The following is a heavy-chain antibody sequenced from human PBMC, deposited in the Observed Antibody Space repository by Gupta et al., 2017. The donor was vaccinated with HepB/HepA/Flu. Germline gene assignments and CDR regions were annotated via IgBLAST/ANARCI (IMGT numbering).Heavy chain of an antibody. CDR3: AAGASCGGDCYSLGY. J-gene: IGHJ4*02. CDR2: IWYDGSNK. D-gene: IGHD2-21*02. Sequence: QVKLVESGGGVVQHGRSLRLSCAASGFTLRSYGNHWVRQAPGKGLEWVAVIWYDGSNKYYADSVKGRFTISRDNSKNTLYLQMNRLRAEDTAVYYCAAGASCGGDCYSLGYWGQGTLVTVSS. V-gene: IGHV3-33*01. CDR1: GFTLRSYG.